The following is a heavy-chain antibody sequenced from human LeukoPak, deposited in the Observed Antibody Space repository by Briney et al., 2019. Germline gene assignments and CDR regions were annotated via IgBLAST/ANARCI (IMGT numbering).Heavy chain of an antibody. J-gene: IGHJ4*02. V-gene: IGHV1-18*04. CDR2: ISAYNGNT. Sequence: ASVKVSCKASGYTFTSYYMHWVRQAPGQGLEWMGWISAYNGNTNYAQKVQGRVTMTTDTSTSTAYMELRSLRSDDTAVFYCARDSSEDFYDSSGYYSFDFWGQGTLVTVSS. D-gene: IGHD3-22*01. CDR1: GYTFTSYY. CDR3: ARDSSEDFYDSSGYYSFDF.